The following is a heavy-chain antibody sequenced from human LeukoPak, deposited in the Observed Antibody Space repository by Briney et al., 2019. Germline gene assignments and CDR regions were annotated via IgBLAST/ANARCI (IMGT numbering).Heavy chain of an antibody. V-gene: IGHV4-31*01. CDR2: IYYSGST. CDR3: ARDLGVHYYGSGSYYSHAFDP. D-gene: IGHD3-10*01. Sequence: SETLSLTCTVSGGSISSGGYYWSWIRQHPGRGLEWIGYIYYSGSTYYNPSLKSQVTISVDTSKNQFSLKLSSVTAADTAVYYCARDLGVHYYGSGSYYSHAFDPWGQGTLVTVSS. CDR1: GGSISSGGYY. J-gene: IGHJ5*02.